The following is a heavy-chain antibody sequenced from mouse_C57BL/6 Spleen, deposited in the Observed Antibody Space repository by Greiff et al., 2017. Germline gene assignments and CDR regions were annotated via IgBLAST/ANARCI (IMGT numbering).Heavy chain of an antibody. CDR3: ARDRNYVGWYFDV. CDR2: INYDGSST. Sequence: EVNLVESEGGLVQPGSSMKLSCTASGFTFSDYYMAWVRQVPEKGLEWVANINYDGSSTYYLDSLKSRFIISRDNAKNILYLQMSSLKSEDTATYYCARDRNYVGWYFDVWGTGTTVTVSS. V-gene: IGHV5-16*01. J-gene: IGHJ1*03. CDR1: GFTFSDYY. D-gene: IGHD1-1*01.